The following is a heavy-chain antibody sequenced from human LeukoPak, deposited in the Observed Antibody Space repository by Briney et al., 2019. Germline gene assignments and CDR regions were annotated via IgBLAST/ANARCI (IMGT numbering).Heavy chain of an antibody. V-gene: IGHV1-2*02. CDR1: GYTFTGYY. D-gene: IGHD1-1*01. CDR2: INPNSGGT. Sequence: ASVKVSCKASGYTFTGYYIHWVRQAPGQGLEWMGWINPNSGGTNYAQKLQGRVTMTTDTSTSTAYMELRSLRSDDTAVYYCARDGVQLERPSHIWGQGTLVTVSS. J-gene: IGHJ4*02. CDR3: ARDGVQLERPSHI.